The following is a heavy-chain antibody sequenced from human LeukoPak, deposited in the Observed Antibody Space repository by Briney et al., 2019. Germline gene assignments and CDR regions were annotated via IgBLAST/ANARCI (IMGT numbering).Heavy chain of an antibody. J-gene: IGHJ3*02. CDR3: ARVYSSSSGKNAFDI. D-gene: IGHD6-6*01. V-gene: IGHV3-7*03. CDR1: GFTFNNYW. Sequence: GGSLRLSCAVSGFTFNNYWMSWVRQAPGKGPEWVANIKQDGNEKYYVDSVKGRFTISRDNAKNSLYLQMNSLRAEDTAVYYCARVYSSSSGKNAFDIWGQGTMVTVSS. CDR2: IKQDGNEK.